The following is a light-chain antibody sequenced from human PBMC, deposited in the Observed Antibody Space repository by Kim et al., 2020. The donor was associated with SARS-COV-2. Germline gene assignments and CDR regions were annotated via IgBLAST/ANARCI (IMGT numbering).Light chain of an antibody. J-gene: IGKJ4*02. Sequence: EIVLTQSPATLSLSPGERASLSCRASQSVGTSLVWYQQKVGQAPRLLIYDASNRATDIPAKFSGSGSGTDFTLTISSLEAEDFAVYYCHQRSDWPLTFGGGTKVDIK. V-gene: IGKV3-11*01. CDR1: QSVGTS. CDR3: HQRSDWPLT. CDR2: DAS.